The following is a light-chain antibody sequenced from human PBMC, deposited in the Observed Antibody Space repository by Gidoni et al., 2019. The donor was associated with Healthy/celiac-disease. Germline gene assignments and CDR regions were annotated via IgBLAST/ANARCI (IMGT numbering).Light chain of an antibody. CDR2: GNS. J-gene: IGLJ2*01. Sequence: QSVLTQPPSVSGAPGQRVTISCTGSSPNIGAGYDVHWYQQLPGTAPKPLIYGNSNRPSGFPDRFSGSKSGTSASLAITGLQAEDEADYYCQSYDSSLNVVFGGGTKLTVL. CDR1: SPNIGAGYD. CDR3: QSYDSSLNVV. V-gene: IGLV1-40*01.